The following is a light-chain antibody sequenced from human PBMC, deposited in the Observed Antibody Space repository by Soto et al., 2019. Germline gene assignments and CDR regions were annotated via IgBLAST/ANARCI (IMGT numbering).Light chain of an antibody. CDR3: QQRLIWPPIT. V-gene: IGKV3-11*01. Sequence: EIVLTQSPATLSLSPGERATLSCRASQSVFSYLDWYQQKPGQPPRLLIYDASNRATGIPARFSGSGSGTDCTLTISSLEPEDFAVYYCQQRLIWPPITFGQGTRLEIK. CDR2: DAS. J-gene: IGKJ5*01. CDR1: QSVFSY.